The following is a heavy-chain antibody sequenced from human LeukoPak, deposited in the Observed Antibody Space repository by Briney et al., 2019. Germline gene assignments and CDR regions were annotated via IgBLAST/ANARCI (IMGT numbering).Heavy chain of an antibody. V-gene: IGHV3-21*01. CDR1: GFTFSSYS. Sequence: GGSLRLSCAASGFTFSSYSMNWVRQAPGKGLEWVSSISSSSSYIYYADSVKGRFTISRDNAKNSLYLQMNSLRAEDTAVYYCARRRYSSGWTWAFDIWGQGTMVTVSS. D-gene: IGHD6-19*01. CDR2: ISSSSSYI. J-gene: IGHJ3*02. CDR3: ARRRYSSGWTWAFDI.